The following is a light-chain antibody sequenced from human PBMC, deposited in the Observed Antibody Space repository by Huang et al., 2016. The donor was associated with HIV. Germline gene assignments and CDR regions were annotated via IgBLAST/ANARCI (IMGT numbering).Light chain of an antibody. CDR3: QQYFISPPT. J-gene: IGKJ2*01. CDR2: WAS. CDR1: QSVLSRPSNKTY. V-gene: IGKV4-1*01. Sequence: DIVMTQSPDSLAVSLGERATINCKSSQSVLSRPSNKTYLGWYQQRPGKSPTLLRYWASTRQAGGPDRCSGSGSGTHFTLTISSLQAEDVAFYYCQQYFISPPTFGQGTKLEI.